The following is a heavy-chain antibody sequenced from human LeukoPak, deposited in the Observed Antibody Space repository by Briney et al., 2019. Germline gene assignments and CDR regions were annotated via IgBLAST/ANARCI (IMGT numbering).Heavy chain of an antibody. V-gene: IGHV4-34*01. D-gene: IGHD3-22*01. J-gene: IGHJ3*02. CDR3: ARETYYYDSSGYSTLDAFDI. CDR1: GGSFSGYY. CDR2: INHSGST. Sequence: SETLSLTCAVNGGSFSGYYWSWIRQPPGKGLEWIGEINHSGSTNYNPSLKSRVTISVDTSKNQFSLKLSSVTAADTAVYYCARETYYYDSSGYSTLDAFDIWGQGTMVTVSS.